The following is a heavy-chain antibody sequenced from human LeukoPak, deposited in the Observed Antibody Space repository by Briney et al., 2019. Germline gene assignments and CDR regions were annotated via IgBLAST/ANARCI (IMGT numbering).Heavy chain of an antibody. CDR1: GYTFTSYD. V-gene: IGHV1-8*01. CDR2: MNPNSGNT. J-gene: IGHJ4*02. D-gene: IGHD2-15*01. Sequence: GASVKVSCKASGYTFTSYDINWVRQATGQGLEWMGWMNPNSGNTGYAQKFQGRVTITRNTSISTAYMELSSLRSEDTAVYYCARGGTGYCSGGSCYNFDYWGQGTLVTVSS. CDR3: ARGGTGYCSGGSCYNFDY.